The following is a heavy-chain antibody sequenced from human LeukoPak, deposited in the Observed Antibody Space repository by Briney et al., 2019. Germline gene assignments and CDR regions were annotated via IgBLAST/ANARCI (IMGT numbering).Heavy chain of an antibody. CDR1: GYTFTSYG. V-gene: IGHV1-18*01. Sequence: ASVKVSCKASGYTFTSYGISWVRQAPGQGLEWMGWISAYNGNTNYAQKLQGRVTMTTDTSTSTAYMELRSLRSDDTAVYYCARVTYYYDSSDPAWFDPWGQGTLVTVSS. CDR2: ISAYNGNT. J-gene: IGHJ5*02. D-gene: IGHD3-22*01. CDR3: ARVTYYYDSSDPAWFDP.